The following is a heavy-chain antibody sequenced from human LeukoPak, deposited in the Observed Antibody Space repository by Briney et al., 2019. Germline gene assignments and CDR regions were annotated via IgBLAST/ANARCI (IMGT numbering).Heavy chain of an antibody. D-gene: IGHD4-17*01. V-gene: IGHV3-30*04. CDR2: ISYDGSNK. CDR1: GFTFSSYA. CDR3: ARPEGYGDYGVYSHFDY. J-gene: IGHJ4*02. Sequence: GGSLRLSCAASGFTFSSYAMHWVRQAPGKGLEWVAVISYDGSNKYYADSVKCRFTISRDNSKNTLYLQMNSLRAEDTAVYYCARPEGYGDYGVYSHFDYWGQGTLVTVSS.